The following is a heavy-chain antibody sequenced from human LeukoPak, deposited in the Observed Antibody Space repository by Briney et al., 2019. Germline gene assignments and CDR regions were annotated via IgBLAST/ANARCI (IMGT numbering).Heavy chain of an antibody. CDR3: ARDYDSSGYFDY. V-gene: IGHV4-59*01. D-gene: IGHD3-22*01. Sequence: SETLSLTCTVSGGSISSYYWSWIRQPPGKGLEWIGYIYYSGSTKYNPSLKSRVTISVDTSKNQFSLKLSSVTAADTAVYYCARDYDSSGYFDYWGQGTLVTVSS. CDR2: IYYSGST. CDR1: GGSISSYY. J-gene: IGHJ4*02.